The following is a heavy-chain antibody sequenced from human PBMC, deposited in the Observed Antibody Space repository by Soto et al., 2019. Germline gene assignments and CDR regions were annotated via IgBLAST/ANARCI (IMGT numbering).Heavy chain of an antibody. Sequence: QVQLVQSGAEVKKPGASVKVSCKASGYTFTSYGISWVRQAPGQGLEWMGWISAYNGNTNYAQKLEGRVTMTTDTSPSTAYMELRSLRSDDTAVYYCARVASIAARELSTDFDYWGQGTLVTVSS. CDR2: ISAYNGNT. J-gene: IGHJ4*02. CDR1: GYTFTSYG. CDR3: ARVASIAARELSTDFDY. V-gene: IGHV1-18*01. D-gene: IGHD6-6*01.